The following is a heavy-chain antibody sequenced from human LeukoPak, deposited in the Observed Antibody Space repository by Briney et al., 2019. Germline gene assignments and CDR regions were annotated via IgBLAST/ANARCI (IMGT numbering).Heavy chain of an antibody. CDR2: ISGSGSTI. CDR3: ARMYDSSDY. D-gene: IGHD3-22*01. J-gene: IGHJ4*02. V-gene: IGHV3-23*01. CDR1: GFTFSSYA. Sequence: GGSLRLSCAASGFTFSSYAMSWVRQAPGKGLEWVSAISGSGSTIYYADSVKGRFTISRDNAKNSLYLQMNSLRAEDTAVYYCARMYDSSDYWGQGTLVTVSS.